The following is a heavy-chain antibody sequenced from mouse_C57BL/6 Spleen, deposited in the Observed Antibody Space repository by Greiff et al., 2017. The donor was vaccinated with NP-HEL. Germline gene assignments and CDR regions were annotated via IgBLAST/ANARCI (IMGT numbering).Heavy chain of an antibody. D-gene: IGHD1-1*01. J-gene: IGHJ1*03. Sequence: DVQLVESGPGLVKPSQSLSLTCSVTGYSITSGYYWNWIRQFPGNKLEWMGYISYDGSNNYNPSLKNRISITRDTSKNQFFLKLNSVTTEDTATYYCARGYYGSSYVGWYFDVWGTGTTVTVSS. CDR3: ARGYYGSSYVGWYFDV. CDR2: ISYDGSN. V-gene: IGHV3-6*01. CDR1: GYSITSGYY.